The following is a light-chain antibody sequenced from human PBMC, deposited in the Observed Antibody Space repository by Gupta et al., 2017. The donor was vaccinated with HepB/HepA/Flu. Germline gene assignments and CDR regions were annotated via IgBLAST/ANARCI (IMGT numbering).Light chain of an antibody. Sequence: EIVLTQSPGTRPLSPGERATLSCRASQSISSSYLAWYQQKPGQAPRLLIYGASSRAAGVPDRFSGSGSGRDFSLTISRLEPEDFAVYFCHQYGTSPWTFGQGTKVEI. J-gene: IGKJ1*01. CDR2: GAS. CDR3: HQYGTSPWT. V-gene: IGKV3-20*01. CDR1: QSISSSY.